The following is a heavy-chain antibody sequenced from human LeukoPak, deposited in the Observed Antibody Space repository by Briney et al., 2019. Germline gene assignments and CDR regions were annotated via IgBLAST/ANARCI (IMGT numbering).Heavy chain of an antibody. CDR1: GGSISSSSYY. J-gene: IGHJ4*02. Sequence: SETLSLTCTVSGGSISSSSYYWGWIRQPPGKGLEWIGSIYYSGSTYYSPSLKSRVTISVDTSKNQFSLKLSSVTAADTAVYYCARYDGRDQYYFDYWGQGTLVTVSS. CDR3: ARYDGRDQYYFDY. D-gene: IGHD2-2*01. V-gene: IGHV4-39*01. CDR2: IYYSGST.